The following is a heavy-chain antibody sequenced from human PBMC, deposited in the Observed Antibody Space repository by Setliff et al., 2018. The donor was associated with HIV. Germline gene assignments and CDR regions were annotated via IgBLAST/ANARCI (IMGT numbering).Heavy chain of an antibody. CDR1: SVSVSPDSYN. J-gene: IGHJ5*02. CDR2: FFHTGGI. CDR3: GRGWFDP. D-gene: IGHD3-10*01. V-gene: IGHV4-61*01. Sequence: KASETLSLTCTAPSVSVSPDSYNWNWIRQTPGKGLEWIGTFFHTGGITYNPSLRSRVTMSADTAESLLSLRLILVTAADTGVYYRGRGWFDPWGQGTQVTVSS.